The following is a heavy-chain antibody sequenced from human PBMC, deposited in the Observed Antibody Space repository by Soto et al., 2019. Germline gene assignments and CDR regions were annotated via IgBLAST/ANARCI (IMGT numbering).Heavy chain of an antibody. V-gene: IGHV1-69*06. D-gene: IGHD5-12*01. CDR3: ARRDTSGFLRYFDN. CDR2: IVPNVGTV. CDR1: GGTFSSFINYP. Sequence: GASVKVSCKSSGGTFSSFINYPINWVRQAPGQGLEWMGGIVPNVGTVNYAQKFRGKVTITADKSTGTAYVELSSLRSEDTALYYCARRDTSGFLRYFDNWGQGTQVTVSS. J-gene: IGHJ4*02.